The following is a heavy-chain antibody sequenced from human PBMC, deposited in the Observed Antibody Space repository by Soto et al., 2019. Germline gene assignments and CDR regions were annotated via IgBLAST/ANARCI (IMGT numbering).Heavy chain of an antibody. D-gene: IGHD2-21*02. J-gene: IGHJ5*02. CDR1: GFTFSNYG. Sequence: EVPLLESGGGLVQPGGSLRLSCAASGFTFSNYGMSWVRQAPGKGLEWVSSISGGNTFYAGSVKGRFPISRENSKHTLYLQMTSLTAEDTAVYYCAKSPTSDCNAGACSLRSWGQGTLVTVPS. V-gene: IGHV3-23*01. CDR2: SISGGNT. CDR3: AKSPTSDCNAGACSLRS.